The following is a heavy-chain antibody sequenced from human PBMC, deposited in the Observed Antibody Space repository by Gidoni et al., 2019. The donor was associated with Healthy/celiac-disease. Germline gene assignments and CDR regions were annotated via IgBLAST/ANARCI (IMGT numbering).Heavy chain of an antibody. V-gene: IGHV4-59*01. CDR1: GGPISSYY. Sequence: QVQLQESGPGLVKPSETLSLTCTVSGGPISSYYWSWIRQPPGKGLEWIGYIYYSGSTNYNPSLKSRVTISVDTSKNQFSLKLSSVTAADTAVYYCARVESGYDGTFDYWGQGTLVTVSS. CDR2: IYYSGST. CDR3: ARVESGYDGTFDY. D-gene: IGHD5-12*01. J-gene: IGHJ4*02.